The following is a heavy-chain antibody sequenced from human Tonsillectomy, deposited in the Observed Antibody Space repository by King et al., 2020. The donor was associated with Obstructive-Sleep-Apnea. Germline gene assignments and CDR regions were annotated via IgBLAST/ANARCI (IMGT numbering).Heavy chain of an antibody. CDR1: GFTFSNAW. V-gene: IGHV3-15*01. CDR2: IKSKTDGGTT. D-gene: IGHD1-26*01. Sequence: VQLVESGGGLVKPGGSHRLSCAASGFTFSNAWMSWVRQAPGKGLEWVGRIKSKTDGGTTDYAAPVKDRFTISRDDSKTTLYLQMISLKTEDTAVYYCTTEAVGATHVEGFDIWGQGTMVTVSS. J-gene: IGHJ3*02. CDR3: TTEAVGATHVEGFDI.